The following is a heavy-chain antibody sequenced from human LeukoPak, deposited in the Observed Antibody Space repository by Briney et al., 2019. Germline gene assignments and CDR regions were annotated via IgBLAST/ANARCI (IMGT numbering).Heavy chain of an antibody. CDR1: GYTLTELS. CDR3: ATLSVRDWYRSFDY. Sequence: GASVKVSCKVSGYTLTELSMHWVRQAPGKGLEWMGGFDPEDGETIYAQKFQGRVTMTEDTSTDTAYMELSSLRSEDTAVYYCATLSVRDWYRSFDYWGQGTLVTVSS. CDR2: FDPEDGET. D-gene: IGHD6-19*01. J-gene: IGHJ4*02. V-gene: IGHV1-24*01.